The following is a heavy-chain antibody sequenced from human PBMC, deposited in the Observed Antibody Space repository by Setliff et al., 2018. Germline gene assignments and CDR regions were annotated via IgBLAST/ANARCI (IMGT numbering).Heavy chain of an antibody. CDR2: ISASGRTT. J-gene: IGHJ3*02. D-gene: IGHD6-19*01. Sequence: PGGSLRLSCAASRFTFSNYAMSWVRQAPGKGLEWVSAISASGRTTYSADSVKGRFTISRDNSKNTLSLQMNSLRAEDTAVYYCAKDVSSPGTNGWHPDVLDIWGQGTMVTVSS. CDR3: AKDVSSPGTNGWHPDVLDI. V-gene: IGHV3-23*01. CDR1: RFTFSNYA.